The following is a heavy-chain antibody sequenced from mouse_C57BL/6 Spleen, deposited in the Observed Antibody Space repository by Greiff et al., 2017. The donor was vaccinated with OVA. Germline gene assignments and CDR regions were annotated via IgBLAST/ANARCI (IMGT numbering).Heavy chain of an antibody. CDR2: INPGSGGT. V-gene: IGHV1-54*01. D-gene: IGHD2-4*01. J-gene: IGHJ4*01. CDR1: GYAFTNYL. Sequence: QVQLQQSGAELVRPGTSVKVSCKASGYAFTNYLIEWVKQRPGQGLEWIGVINPGSGGTNYNEKFKGKATLTADKSSSTAYMQLSSLTSEDSAVYFCAREMGYDYDVGAIDYWGQGTSVTVSS. CDR3: AREMGYDYDVGAIDY.